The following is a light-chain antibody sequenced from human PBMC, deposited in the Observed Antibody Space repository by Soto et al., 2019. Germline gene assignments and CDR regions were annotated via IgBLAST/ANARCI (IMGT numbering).Light chain of an antibody. Sequence: LTQPASVSGSPGQSITFSCTGTSSDVGGYDYVSWYQLHPGKAPKLMIFEVSNRPSGVSYRFSGSKSGNTASLTISGLQAEDEADYFCSSYSISTAYLFGTGTKVTVL. CDR2: EVS. V-gene: IGLV2-14*01. CDR3: SSYSISTAYL. CDR1: SSDVGGYDY. J-gene: IGLJ1*01.